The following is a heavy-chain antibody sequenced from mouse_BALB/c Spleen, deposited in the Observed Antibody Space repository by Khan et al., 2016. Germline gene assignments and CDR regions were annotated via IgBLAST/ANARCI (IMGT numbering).Heavy chain of an antibody. CDR2: IYPGRGIT. V-gene: IGHV1-55*01. Sequence: QVQLQQSGAELVKPGASVKMSCKASGFTFTSYWINWVKQRPGQGLEWIGDIYPGRGITNYNEKFKSKATLTLDTSSSTAYMQLSSLTSEDSAVXYCSRSGGYYGYYAMDYWGQGTSVTVSS. D-gene: IGHD1-2*01. CDR3: SRSGGYYGYYAMDY. J-gene: IGHJ4*01. CDR1: GFTFTSYW.